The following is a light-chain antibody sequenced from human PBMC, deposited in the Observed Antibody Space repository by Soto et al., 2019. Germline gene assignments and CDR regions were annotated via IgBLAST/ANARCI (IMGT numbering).Light chain of an antibody. CDR1: QGIGNA. CDR3: LQDIYYPLT. Sequence: AIQMTQAPSALSASVGDRVTISCRASQGIGNALGWYQQKPGKPPKVLIYGASNLQSGGPPRFSGSGSGTYFTLAISSLQPEDSATYDCLQDIYYPLTFFQGTKVEIK. J-gene: IGKJ1*01. CDR2: GAS. V-gene: IGKV1-6*01.